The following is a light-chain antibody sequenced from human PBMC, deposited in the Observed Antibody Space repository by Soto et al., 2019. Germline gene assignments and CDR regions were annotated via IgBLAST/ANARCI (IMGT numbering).Light chain of an antibody. Sequence: TPSPSSLSPSEGGRFTITCRASQGISNYLAWYQQKPGQAPRLRIYDASSRATGIPERFSGGGSGTDFTLTISRLEPEDFAVYYCQQFSSYPLTFGGGTKVDIK. V-gene: IGKV3-20*01. CDR2: DAS. CDR1: QGISNY. J-gene: IGKJ4*01. CDR3: QQFSSYPLT.